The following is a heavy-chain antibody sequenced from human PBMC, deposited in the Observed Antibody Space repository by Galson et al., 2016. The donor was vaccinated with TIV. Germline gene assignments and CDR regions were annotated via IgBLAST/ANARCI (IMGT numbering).Heavy chain of an antibody. CDR1: GGTFSSYP. Sequence: SVKVSCKVSGGTFSSYPFSWVRQAPGQGLEWMGGIIPILGTTNYPQNFQGRVTITADESTTTVYIELSSLRSEDTAVYYCARGWRGIYCSGGRCYLDAGMDGGGQGTTVTV. D-gene: IGHD2-15*01. V-gene: IGHV1-69*13. J-gene: IGHJ6*02. CDR2: IIPILGTT. CDR3: ARGWRGIYCSGGRCYLDAGMDG.